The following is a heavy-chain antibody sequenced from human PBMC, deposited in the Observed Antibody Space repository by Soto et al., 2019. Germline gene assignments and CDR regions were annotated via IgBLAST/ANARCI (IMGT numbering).Heavy chain of an antibody. J-gene: IGHJ3*01. CDR1: GLTISGKKY. CDR3: ATWHEREHAYDV. Sequence: DVQLVESGGGLNQHGESLRLSCAAFGLTISGKKYVAWVRQAPGKGLEWVSALYDVDGSFYADSVKGRFTTSSDSSKTTVYLQMNDLRPDDTAVYYCATWHEREHAYDVWGQGTTFTVSS. D-gene: IGHD1-1*01. V-gene: IGHV3-53*01. CDR2: LYDVDGS.